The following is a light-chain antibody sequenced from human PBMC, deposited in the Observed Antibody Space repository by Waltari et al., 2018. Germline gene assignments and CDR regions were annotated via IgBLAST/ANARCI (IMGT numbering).Light chain of an antibody. Sequence: EIVMTQSPATLSVSPGERASLSCRASQSISNNLAWYQQKPGQAPRLLVYGGSTRATGIPARFSGSGSGTEFTLTISSLQSEDFAVYYCQQYYNWPQTFGQGTKLEIK. CDR3: QQYYNWPQT. CDR2: GGS. J-gene: IGKJ2*01. CDR1: QSISNN. V-gene: IGKV3-15*01.